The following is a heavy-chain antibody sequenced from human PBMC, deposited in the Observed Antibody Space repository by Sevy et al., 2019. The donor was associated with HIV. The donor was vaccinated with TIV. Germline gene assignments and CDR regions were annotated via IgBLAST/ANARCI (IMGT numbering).Heavy chain of an antibody. CDR2: INQDGSER. CDR1: GFTFSRFW. V-gene: IGHV3-7*03. D-gene: IGHD3-3*01. CDR3: ARGGVLEWPLGPFDY. Sequence: GGSLRLSCAASGFTFSRFWMSWVRQAPGKGLEWVANINQDGSERYYVVSVKGRFTISRDNAKNSLYLQMNSLRGEDTAVFFCARGGVLEWPLGPFDYWGQGTLVTVSS. J-gene: IGHJ4*02.